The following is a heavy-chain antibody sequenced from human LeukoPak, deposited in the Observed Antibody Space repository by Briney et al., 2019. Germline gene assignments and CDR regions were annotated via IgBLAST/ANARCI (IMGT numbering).Heavy chain of an antibody. CDR1: GFAFSDYW. J-gene: IGHJ4*02. CDR3: ARDRGFSYGIDF. V-gene: IGHV3-7*04. D-gene: IGHD5-18*01. CDR2: IQQDGSEK. Sequence: GESLRLSCAASGFAFSDYWMSWVRQAPGKGLEWVANIQQDGSEKYYVDSVKGRFTISRDNAKKSLFLQVSSLRGEDTAVYYCARDRGFSYGIDFWGQGTLVTVSS.